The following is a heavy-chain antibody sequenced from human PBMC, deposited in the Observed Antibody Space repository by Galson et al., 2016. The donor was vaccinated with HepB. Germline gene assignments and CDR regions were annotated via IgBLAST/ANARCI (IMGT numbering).Heavy chain of an antibody. V-gene: IGHV4-30-4*01. CDR1: GGSVYDTYY. CDR2: IYSSGST. CDR3: ARGPPEGCGGGTCYRGAFDI. D-gene: IGHD2-15*01. Sequence: TLSLTCTVSGGSVYDTYYWSWIRQPPGKGLEWIGYIYSSGSTYYNPSLESRISISIHTSNTHLSLRVTSVTAADPAVYYCARGPPEGCGGGTCYRGAFDIWGQGTMVTVSS. J-gene: IGHJ3*02.